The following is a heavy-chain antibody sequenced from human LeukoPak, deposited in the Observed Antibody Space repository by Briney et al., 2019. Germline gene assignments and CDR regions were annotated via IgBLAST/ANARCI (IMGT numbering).Heavy chain of an antibody. Sequence: SETLSLTCTVSGGSISRYYWSWIRQPPGKGLEWVGYIYYSGSTNYNPSLKSRVTISVDTSKNQSSLKLSSVTAADTAVYYCARAPGQGATFFDYWGQGTLVTVSS. J-gene: IGHJ4*02. CDR1: GGSISRYY. V-gene: IGHV4-59*01. D-gene: IGHD1-26*01. CDR3: ARAPGQGATFFDY. CDR2: IYYSGST.